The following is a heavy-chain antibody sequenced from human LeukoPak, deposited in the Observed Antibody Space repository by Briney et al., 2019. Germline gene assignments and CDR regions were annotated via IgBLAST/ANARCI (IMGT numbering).Heavy chain of an antibody. CDR1: GFTFSSYG. D-gene: IGHD6-19*01. J-gene: IGHJ6*02. CDR3: AKDPSVYSSGWYGVYYYYGMDV. V-gene: IGHV3-30*02. CDR2: IRYDGSNK. Sequence: PGGSLRLSCAASGFTFSSYGMHWVRQAPGKRLEWVAFIRYDGSNKYYADSVKGRFTISRDNSKNTLYLQMNSLRAEDTAVYYCAKDPSVYSSGWYGVYYYYGMDVWGQGTAVTVSS.